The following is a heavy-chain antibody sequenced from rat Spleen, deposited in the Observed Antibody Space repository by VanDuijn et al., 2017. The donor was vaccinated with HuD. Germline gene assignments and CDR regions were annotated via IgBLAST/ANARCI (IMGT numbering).Heavy chain of an antibody. CDR1: GFSLISYA. Sequence: QVQLRESGPGLVQPSQTLSLTCTVSGFSLISYAVNWVRQPPGKGLEWMGGIWGDGSTNYNSDLKSRLSISRDTSQSQVFLKMDNLQTEDTAIYYCTRGDSSYIYAFAYWGQGTLVTVSS. V-gene: IGHV2-13*01. CDR2: IWGDGST. CDR3: TRGDSSYIYAFAY. J-gene: IGHJ3*01. D-gene: IGHD1-2*01.